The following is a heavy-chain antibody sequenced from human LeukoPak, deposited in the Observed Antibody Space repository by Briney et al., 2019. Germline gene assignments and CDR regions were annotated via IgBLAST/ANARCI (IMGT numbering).Heavy chain of an antibody. CDR3: ARRQYQLPHGGYNWFDP. CDR1: GGSISSYY. CDR2: IYTGGST. Sequence: SETLSLTCTVSGGSISSYYWSWIRQPPGKGLEWIGYIYTGGSTNYNPSLKSRVTISVDTSKNQFSLKLSSVTAADTAVYYCARRQYQLPHGGYNWFDPWGQGTLVTVSS. D-gene: IGHD2-2*01. V-gene: IGHV4-4*09. J-gene: IGHJ5*02.